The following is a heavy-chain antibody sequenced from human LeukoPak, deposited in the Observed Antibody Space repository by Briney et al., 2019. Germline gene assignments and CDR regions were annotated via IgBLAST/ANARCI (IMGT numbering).Heavy chain of an antibody. CDR1: GFTLSDYY. CDR3: ARRAI. V-gene: IGHV3-11*06. CDR2: IRRSSSYT. J-gene: IGHJ3*02. Sequence: GGSLRLSCVASGFTLSDYYMSWIRQAPGKGLEWVSYIRRSSSYTNYADSVKGRFTISRDNAKNSLYLQMNSLRDEDTAVYYCARRAIWGQGTMVTVSS.